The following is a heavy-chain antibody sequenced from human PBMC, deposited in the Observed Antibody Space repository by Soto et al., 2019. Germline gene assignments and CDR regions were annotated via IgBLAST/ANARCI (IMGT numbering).Heavy chain of an antibody. CDR2: IYPGDSDT. D-gene: IGHD5-12*01. J-gene: IGHJ6*02. V-gene: IGHV5-51*01. CDR3: ARPGYSGYDPYLRYGMDV. CDR1: GYSFTSYW. Sequence: PGESLKISCKGSGYSFTSYWIGWVRQMPGKGLEWMGIIYPGDSDTRYSPSFQGQVTISADKSISTAYLQWSSLKASDTAMYYCARPGYSGYDPYLRYGMDVWGQGTTVTVSS.